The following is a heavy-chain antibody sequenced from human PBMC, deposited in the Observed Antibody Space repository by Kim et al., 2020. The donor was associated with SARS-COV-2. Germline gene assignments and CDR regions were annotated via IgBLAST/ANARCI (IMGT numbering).Heavy chain of an antibody. CDR3: ARGTFQQGFDP. V-gene: IGHV3-74*01. CDR1: GFTFSNYW. CDR2: INNDGGDT. Sequence: GGSLRLSCEASGFTFSNYWMNWVRQGPGKGLVWVSRINNDGGDTHYADSVKGRFTISRDNAENTLHLQLNSLGVEDTAIYYCARGTFQQGFDPWGQGTLVTVAS. J-gene: IGHJ5*02.